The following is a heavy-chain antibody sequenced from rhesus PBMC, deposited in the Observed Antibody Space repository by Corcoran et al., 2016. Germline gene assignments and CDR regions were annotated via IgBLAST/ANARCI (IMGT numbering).Heavy chain of an antibody. J-gene: IGHJ1*01. Sequence: QLQLQASGPGLVKSSETLPLTCAVSSGSITTNKLHWIRQPPGKGQEWTGHIDSSWATDYNPSLKSRVSISRDTSKNHFSLNLSSVTAADTAVYYCARDRAWTITRRFEFWGQGALVTVSS. D-gene: IGHD1-38*01. CDR3: ARDRAWTITRRFEF. CDR2: IDSSWAT. V-gene: IGHV4-160*01. CDR1: SGSITTNK.